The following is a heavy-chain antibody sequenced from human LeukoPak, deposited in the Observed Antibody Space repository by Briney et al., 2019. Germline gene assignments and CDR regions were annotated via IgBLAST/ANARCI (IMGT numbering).Heavy chain of an antibody. CDR3: ARGRGYGEPLNY. CDR2: CDTGGGT. Sequence: PGGSLGLSCAASGFTFSSYAMTWVRQAPGKGPEWVSACDTGGGTYYADSVKGRFTISRDSSKSTLYLQMNSLRVEDTAVYYCARGRGYGEPLNYWGHGTLVTVSS. J-gene: IGHJ4*01. D-gene: IGHD5-18*01. V-gene: IGHV3-23*01. CDR1: GFTFSSYA.